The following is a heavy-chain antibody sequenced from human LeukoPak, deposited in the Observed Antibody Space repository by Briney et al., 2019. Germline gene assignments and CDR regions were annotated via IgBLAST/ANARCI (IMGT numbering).Heavy chain of an antibody. CDR1: GFTFSSYW. D-gene: IGHD5-12*01. Sequence: PGGSLRLSCAASGFTFSSYWMHWVRQAPGKGLEWVSVIYSGGSTYYADSVKGRFTISRDNSKNTLYLQMNSLRAEDTAVYYCARDGGYARTDYWGQGTLVTVSS. V-gene: IGHV3-66*01. CDR2: IYSGGST. J-gene: IGHJ4*02. CDR3: ARDGGYARTDY.